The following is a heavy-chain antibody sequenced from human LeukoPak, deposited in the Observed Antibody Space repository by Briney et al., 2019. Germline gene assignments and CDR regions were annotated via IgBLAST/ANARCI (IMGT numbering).Heavy chain of an antibody. CDR3: ARRGYSYGAGYFDY. J-gene: IGHJ4*02. D-gene: IGHD5-18*01. CDR1: GGSISSSSYY. V-gene: IGHV4-39*01. CDR2: FFYSGST. Sequence: SETLSLTCTVSGGSISSSSYYGGWIRQPPGKGLEWIGSFFYSGSTYYNPSLKSRVTISVDTSKNQFSLKLSSVTAADTAVYYCARRGYSYGAGYFDYWGQGTLVTVSS.